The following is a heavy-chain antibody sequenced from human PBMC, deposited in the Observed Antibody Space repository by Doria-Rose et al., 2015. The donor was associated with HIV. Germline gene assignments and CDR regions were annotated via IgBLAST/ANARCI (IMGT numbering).Heavy chain of an antibody. D-gene: IGHD1-26*01. CDR3: ACGVGATGDY. CDR1: GFTFSDYY. Sequence: LSCVASGFTFSDYYMSWIRQPPGKGLEWVSYISSSGSYIYYADSVKGRFTISRDRAKNSLYLEMNSLRAEDTAVYYCACGVGATGDYWGQGTLVTVSS. CDR2: ISSSGSYI. V-gene: IGHV3-11*01. J-gene: IGHJ4*02.